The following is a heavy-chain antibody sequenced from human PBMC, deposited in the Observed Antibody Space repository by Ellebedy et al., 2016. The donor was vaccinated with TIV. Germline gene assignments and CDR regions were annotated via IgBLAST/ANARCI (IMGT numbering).Heavy chain of an antibody. CDR3: ASHPIYCGGDCYPEAFDI. V-gene: IGHV4-31*03. CDR2: IYYSGST. Sequence: LRLXXTVSGGSISSGGYYWSWIRQHPGKGLEWIGYIYYSGSTYYNPSLKSRVTISVDTSKNQFSLKLSSVTAADTAVYYCASHPIYCGGDCYPEAFDIWGQGTMVTVSS. D-gene: IGHD2-21*02. J-gene: IGHJ3*02. CDR1: GGSISSGGYY.